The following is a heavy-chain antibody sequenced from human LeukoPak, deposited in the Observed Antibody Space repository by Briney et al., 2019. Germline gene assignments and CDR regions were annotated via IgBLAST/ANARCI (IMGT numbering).Heavy chain of an antibody. V-gene: IGHV1-69*05. J-gene: IGHJ4*02. D-gene: IGHD4-11*01. CDR2: IIPIFGTE. CDR3: ARDRGVTTRAN. CDR1: GGTFISYA. Sequence: ASVKVSCKASGGTFISYAISWVRQAPGQGLEWMGRIIPIFGTENYAQKFQGRVTITTDESTSTAYMELSSLRSEDTAVCYCARDRGVTTRANWGQGTLVTVSS.